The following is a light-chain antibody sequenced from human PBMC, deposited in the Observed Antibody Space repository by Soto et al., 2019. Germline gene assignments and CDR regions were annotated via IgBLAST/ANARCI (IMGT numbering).Light chain of an antibody. Sequence: AIRMTQSPSSFSASTGDRVTITCRASQGISSYLAWYQQKPGKAPKLLIYAASTLQSGVPSRFSGSGSGTDFTLTICCLQSEDFATYYCPQYYSYPLTFGPGTKVDIK. CDR3: PQYYSYPLT. J-gene: IGKJ3*01. CDR2: AAS. V-gene: IGKV1-8*01. CDR1: QGISSY.